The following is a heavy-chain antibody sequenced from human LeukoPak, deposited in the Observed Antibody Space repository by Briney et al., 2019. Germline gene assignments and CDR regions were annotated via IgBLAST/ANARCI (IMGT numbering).Heavy chain of an antibody. J-gene: IGHJ5*02. V-gene: IGHV4-31*03. Sequence: SQTLSLTCTVSGGSISSGGYYWSWIRQHPGKGLEWIGYIYYSGSTYYNPSLMSRVTISVDTSKNQFSLKLSSVTAADTAVYYCARTVVVEMTRWFDPWGQGTLVTVSS. CDR1: GGSISSGGYY. CDR3: ARTVVVEMTRWFDP. CDR2: IYYSGST. D-gene: IGHD2-15*01.